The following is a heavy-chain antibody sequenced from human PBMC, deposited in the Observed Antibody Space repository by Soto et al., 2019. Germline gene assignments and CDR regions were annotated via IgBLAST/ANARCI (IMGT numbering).Heavy chain of an antibody. CDR2: IHYSGTT. D-gene: IGHD2-8*01. V-gene: IGHV4-59*01. CDR3: ARYNSYAIDY. Sequence: SETLSLTCIFSLTSISIYYWSWIRQPPGKGLEWIANIHYSGTTNYNPSLASRVTLSVDTSKKQFSLKMTSVTAADRAMYFCARYNSYAIDYWGRGTMVTVSS. J-gene: IGHJ4*02. CDR1: LTSISIYY.